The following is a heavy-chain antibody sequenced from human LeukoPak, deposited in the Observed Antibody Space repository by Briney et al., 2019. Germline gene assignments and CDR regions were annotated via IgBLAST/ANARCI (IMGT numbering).Heavy chain of an antibody. D-gene: IGHD3-22*01. Sequence: APVKVSCKASGYTFTGYYMHWVRQAPGQGLEWMGWINPNSGGTNYAQKFQGRVTMTRDTSISTAYMELSRLRSDDTAVYYCARAGGSGYYYYYYGMDVWGQGTTVTVSS. J-gene: IGHJ6*02. V-gene: IGHV1-2*02. CDR2: INPNSGGT. CDR3: ARAGGSGYYYYYYGMDV. CDR1: GYTFTGYY.